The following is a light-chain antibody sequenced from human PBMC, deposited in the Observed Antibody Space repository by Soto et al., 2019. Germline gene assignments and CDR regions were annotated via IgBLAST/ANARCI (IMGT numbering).Light chain of an antibody. CDR3: QQANSFPLT. J-gene: IGKJ4*01. V-gene: IGKV1-12*01. CDR1: QDIAIY. Sequence: IQLTQSPSSLSASVGDRVTITCRASQDIAIYLAWYQQKPGEAPKLLIYVASGLQSGVPSRFSGSGSGTDFTLTISSLQPEDFATYYCQQANSFPLTFGGGTKVDIK. CDR2: VAS.